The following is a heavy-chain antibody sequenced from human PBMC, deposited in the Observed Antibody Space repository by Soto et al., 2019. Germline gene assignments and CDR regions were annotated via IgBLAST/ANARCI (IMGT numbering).Heavy chain of an antibody. Sequence: PGGSLRLSCAASGFTFSSYAISWVRQAPGKGLEWVSAISGSGGSTYYADSVKGRFTISRDNSKNTLYLQMNSLRAEDTAVYYCAKDPIVVVPAAIGIIQDYWSQGTLVTVSS. CDR2: ISGSGGST. CDR3: AKDPIVVVPAAIGIIQDY. D-gene: IGHD2-2*02. CDR1: GFTFSSYA. V-gene: IGHV3-23*01. J-gene: IGHJ4*02.